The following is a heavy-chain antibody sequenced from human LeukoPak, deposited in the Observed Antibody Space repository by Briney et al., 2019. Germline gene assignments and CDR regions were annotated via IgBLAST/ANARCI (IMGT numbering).Heavy chain of an antibody. D-gene: IGHD1-14*01. Sequence: PSETLSLTCAVYGGSFSGYYWSWIRQPPGKGLEWIGYIYYTGTTNYNPSLKSRVTMSVDTSKTQFSLRLSSVTAADTAVYYCARGEFGTGIFEYWGQGALVTVSS. CDR1: GGSFSGYY. J-gene: IGHJ4*02. CDR2: IYYTGTT. CDR3: ARGEFGTGIFEY. V-gene: IGHV4-59*01.